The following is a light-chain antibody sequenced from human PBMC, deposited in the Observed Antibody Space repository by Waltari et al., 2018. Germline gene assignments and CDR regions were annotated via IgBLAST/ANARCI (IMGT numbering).Light chain of an antibody. J-gene: IGKJ4*01. CDR2: AAS. V-gene: IGKV1D-12*01. CDR3: QQLNSYPPT. CDR1: QDISNW. Sequence: DIQMTQSPSYVSASVGDRVTITCRASQDISNWLAWYQQRPGEAPKLLIYAASILQSGVPSRFSGSGSGTEFTLTISSLQPEDFATYYCQQLNSYPPTFGGGTKVEIK.